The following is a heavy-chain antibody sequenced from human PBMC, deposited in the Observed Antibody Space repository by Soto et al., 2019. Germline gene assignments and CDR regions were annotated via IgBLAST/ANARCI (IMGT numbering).Heavy chain of an antibody. V-gene: IGHV1-18*01. D-gene: IGHD6-19*01. CDR1: GYTFTSYG. CDR2: ISAYNGNT. J-gene: IGHJ5*02. CDR3: ARVPAWASGWYGYNWFDP. Sequence: XSVKVSFKASGYTFTSYGISLVRHTPGQGLEWMGWISAYNGNTNYAQKLQGRVTMTTDTSTSTAYMELRSLRSDDTPVYYCARVPAWASGWYGYNWFDPWGQGTLVTVSS.